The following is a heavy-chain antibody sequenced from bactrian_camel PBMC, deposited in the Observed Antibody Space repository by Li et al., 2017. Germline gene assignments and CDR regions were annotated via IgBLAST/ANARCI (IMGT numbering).Heavy chain of an antibody. CDR1: GFIFRDHY. Sequence: HVQLVESGGGLVQPGESLRLSCAASGFIFRDHYMNWVRQAPGKGLEWVSSVYGDGRRANYADSVKGRFTISRDNAKNTVYLQMDSLQFEDTALYYCARGRADFVYGGQGTQVTVS. J-gene: IGHJ6*01. CDR3: ARGRADFVY. V-gene: IGHV3-2*01. CDR2: VYGDGRRA.